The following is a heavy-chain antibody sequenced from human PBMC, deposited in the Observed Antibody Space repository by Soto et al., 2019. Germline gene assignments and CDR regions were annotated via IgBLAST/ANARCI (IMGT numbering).Heavy chain of an antibody. V-gene: IGHV3-9*01. CDR2: ISWNSGSI. J-gene: IGHJ6*02. Sequence: LRLSCAASGFTFDDYAMHWVRQAPGKGLDWVSGISWNSGSIGYADSVKGRFTISRDNAKNSLYLQMSSLRAEDTALYYCAKDRGYCSGGSCYPYYYYGMDVWGQGTTVTVSS. CDR3: AKDRGYCSGGSCYPYYYYGMDV. CDR1: GFTFDDYA. D-gene: IGHD2-15*01.